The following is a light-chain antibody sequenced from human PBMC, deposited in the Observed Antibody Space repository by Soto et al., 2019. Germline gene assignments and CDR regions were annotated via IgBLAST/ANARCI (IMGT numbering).Light chain of an antibody. J-gene: IGLJ7*01. CDR1: SSDVGSYSL. V-gene: IGLV2-23*01. Sequence: QSVLTQPASLSGSPGQSITISCTGASSDVGSYSLVSWYQQHPGKAPKLMIYEGSKRPSGVSNRFSGSQSANTASLAISGLQAEDEADYYCCSYGGTVFGTGTQLTVL. CDR3: CSYGGTV. CDR2: EGS.